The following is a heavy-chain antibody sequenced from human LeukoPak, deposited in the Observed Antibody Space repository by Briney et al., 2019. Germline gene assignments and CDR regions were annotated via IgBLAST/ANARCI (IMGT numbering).Heavy chain of an antibody. J-gene: IGHJ5*02. CDR1: GGSISSGSYY. D-gene: IGHD2-15*01. CDR2: IYTSGST. V-gene: IGHV4-61*02. Sequence: SQTLSLTCTVSGGSISSGSYYWSWIRQPAGKGLEWIGRIYTSGSTNYNPSLKSRVTISVDTSKNQFSLKLSSVTAADTAVYYCARDLGGYTSGNWFDPWGQGTLVTVSS. CDR3: ARDLGGYTSGNWFDP.